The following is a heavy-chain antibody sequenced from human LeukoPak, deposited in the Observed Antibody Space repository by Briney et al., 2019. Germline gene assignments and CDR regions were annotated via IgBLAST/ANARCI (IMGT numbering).Heavy chain of an antibody. Sequence: GGSLRLSCAASGFTFDDYGMSWVRQASGKGLEWVSGINWNGGSTGYADSVKGRFTISRDNSKNTLYLQMNSLRAEDTAVYYCARFAAGGSYYYYMDVWGKGTTVTVSS. V-gene: IGHV3-20*04. CDR2: INWNGGST. J-gene: IGHJ6*03. D-gene: IGHD6-25*01. CDR1: GFTFDDYG. CDR3: ARFAAGGSYYYYMDV.